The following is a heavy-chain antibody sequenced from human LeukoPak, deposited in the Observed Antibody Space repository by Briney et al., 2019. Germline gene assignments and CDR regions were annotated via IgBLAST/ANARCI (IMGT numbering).Heavy chain of an antibody. CDR2: ISTNTGNP. D-gene: IGHD6-13*01. Sequence: ASVKVSCKASGGTFNTYAISWVRQAPGQGLEWMGWISTNTGNPTYAQGFTGRFVFSLDTSVSTAYLQISSLKAEDTAVYYCARGGSSSWYWFDPWGQGTLVTVSS. CDR3: ARGGSSSWYWFDP. CDR1: GGTFNTYA. V-gene: IGHV7-4-1*02. J-gene: IGHJ5*02.